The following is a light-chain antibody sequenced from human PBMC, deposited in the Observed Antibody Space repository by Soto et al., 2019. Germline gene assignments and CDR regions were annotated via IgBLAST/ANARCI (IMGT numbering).Light chain of an antibody. CDR3: SSYTSSSTLYV. CDR1: SSDVGGYNY. V-gene: IGLV2-14*01. J-gene: IGLJ1*01. CDR2: EVS. Sequence: QAVVTQPASVSGSPGQSITISCTGTSSDVGGYNYVCWYQQHPGKAPKLMIYEVSNRPSGVSTRFSGSKSGNTASLTISGLQAEDEADYYCSSYTSSSTLYVFGTGTKLTVL.